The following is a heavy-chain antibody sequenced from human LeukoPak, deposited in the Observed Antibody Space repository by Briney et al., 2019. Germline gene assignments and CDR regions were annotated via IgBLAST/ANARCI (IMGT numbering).Heavy chain of an antibody. CDR1: VYTLTGLS. V-gene: IGHV1-24*01. CDR3: QIMGYREWKAIDY. Sequence: ASVKVSCKVSVYTLTGLSMNRVRQAPGKGLEWMGGFYPEDGETIYAHKFQGRVTMTEDTSTDTAYVELSRLRSDDTAVYYGQIMGYREWKAIDYWGQGALVTVSS. CDR2: FYPEDGET. J-gene: IGHJ4*02. D-gene: IGHD2-8*01.